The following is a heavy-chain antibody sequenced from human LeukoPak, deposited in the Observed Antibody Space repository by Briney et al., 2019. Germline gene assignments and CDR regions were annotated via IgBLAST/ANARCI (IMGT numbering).Heavy chain of an antibody. CDR2: INHSGST. CDR3: ARAPKGAGYKFDY. Sequence: SETLSLTCAVYGGSFSGYYWSWIRQPPGKGLEWIGEINHSGSTNYNPSLKCRVTISVDTSKNQFSLRLSSVTAADTAVYYCARAPKGAGYKFDYWGQGTLVTVSS. V-gene: IGHV4-34*01. D-gene: IGHD5-12*01. J-gene: IGHJ4*02. CDR1: GGSFSGYY.